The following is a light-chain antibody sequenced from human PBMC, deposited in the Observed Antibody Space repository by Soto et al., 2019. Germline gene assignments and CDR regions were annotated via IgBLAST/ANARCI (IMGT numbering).Light chain of an antibody. Sequence: DIQMTQSPSSLSASVGDRVTITCQASQDISNYLNWYQQKPGKAPKLLIYDASNLETGVPSRFSGSGSGTDFTFTISSLQTEDMATYYWQQEDKLALFTFGPGTKVDIK. CDR3: QQEDKLALFT. J-gene: IGKJ3*01. CDR1: QDISNY. V-gene: IGKV1-33*01. CDR2: DAS.